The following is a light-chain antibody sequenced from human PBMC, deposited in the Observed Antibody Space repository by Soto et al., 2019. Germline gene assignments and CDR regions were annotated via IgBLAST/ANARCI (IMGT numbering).Light chain of an antibody. Sequence: IVITKSPATLSVSPGERATLSCRASHSVSSILAWYQQKPGQAPRLLIYGASTRATGIPARFSGSGSGTEFTLTISSLQPDDFAPYYCQQYNSYSPWTFGQGTKVDI. CDR2: GAS. J-gene: IGKJ1*01. CDR3: QQYNSYSPWT. V-gene: IGKV3-15*01. CDR1: HSVSSI.